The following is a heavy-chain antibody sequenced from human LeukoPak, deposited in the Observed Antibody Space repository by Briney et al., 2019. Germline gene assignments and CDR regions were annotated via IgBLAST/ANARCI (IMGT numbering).Heavy chain of an antibody. V-gene: IGHV3-74*01. Sequence: GGSLRLSCAASGFTFTNYWMHWVRQAPGKGLVWVSRINSDGSTTSYADSVKGRFTISRDNAKRSVYLQMNSLGVEDTAVYYCARDTHSVAFDIWGQGTMVTVSS. CDR2: INSDGSTT. CDR3: ARDTHSVAFDI. CDR1: GFTFTNYW. J-gene: IGHJ3*02.